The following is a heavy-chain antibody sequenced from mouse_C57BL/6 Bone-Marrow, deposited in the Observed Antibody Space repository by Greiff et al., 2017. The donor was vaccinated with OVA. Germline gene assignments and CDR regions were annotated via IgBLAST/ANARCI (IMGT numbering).Heavy chain of an antibody. CDR1: GYTFTDYE. J-gene: IGHJ2*01. CDR3: TSITTVVATDYFDY. D-gene: IGHD1-1*01. CDR2: IDPETGGT. V-gene: IGHV1-15*01. Sequence: QVQLKESGAELVRPGASVTLSCKASGYTFTDYEMHWVKQTPVHGLEWIGAIDPETGGTAYNQKFKGKAILTADKSSSTAYMELRSLTSEDSAVYYCTSITTVVATDYFDYWGQGTTLTVSS.